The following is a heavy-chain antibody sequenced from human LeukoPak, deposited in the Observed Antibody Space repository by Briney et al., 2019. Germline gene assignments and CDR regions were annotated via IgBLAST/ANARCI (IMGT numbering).Heavy chain of an antibody. CDR2: INPNSGGT. CDR1: GYTFTDYY. V-gene: IGHV1-2*02. J-gene: IGHJ6*02. CDR3: ASGREYRSSTSCYAYYYYGMDV. D-gene: IGHD2-2*01. Sequence: ASVKVSCKASGYTFTDYYMHWVRQAPGQGLEWVGWINPNSGGTNYAQNFQGRVTMTRDTSVNTAYMELSRLRADDTAMYYCASGREYRSSTSCYAYYYYGMDVWGQGTTVTVSS.